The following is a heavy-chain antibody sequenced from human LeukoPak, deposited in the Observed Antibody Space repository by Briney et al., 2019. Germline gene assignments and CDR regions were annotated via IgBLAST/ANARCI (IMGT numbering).Heavy chain of an antibody. V-gene: IGHV1-2*02. CDR3: ASDYSNPPLDY. CDR2: INPNSGGT. CDR1: GYTFTGYY. Sequence: ASVKVSCKASGYTFTGYYMHWVRQAPGQGLEWMGWINPNSGGTNYAQKFQGRVTITADKSTSTAYMELSSLRSEDTAVYYCASDYSNPPLDYWGQGTLVTVSS. J-gene: IGHJ4*02. D-gene: IGHD4-4*01.